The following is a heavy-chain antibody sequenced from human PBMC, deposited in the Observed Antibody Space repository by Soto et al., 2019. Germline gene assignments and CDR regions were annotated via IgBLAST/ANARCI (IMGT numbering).Heavy chain of an antibody. CDR2: IFYSGTT. CDR3: ARGWQRGTGMYDS. J-gene: IGHJ4*02. D-gene: IGHD1-1*01. V-gene: IGHV4-31*03. Sequence: QVQLQQSGPGLVKPSQTLSLTCTVSGDSVTSGRYYWHWLRPHPGQGREWFGYIFYSGTTYYNPSLWPRGTIALDTSKNQLSRNLTSVTAADTAVYFCARGWQRGTGMYDSWGQGTLVTVSS. CDR1: GDSVTSGRYY.